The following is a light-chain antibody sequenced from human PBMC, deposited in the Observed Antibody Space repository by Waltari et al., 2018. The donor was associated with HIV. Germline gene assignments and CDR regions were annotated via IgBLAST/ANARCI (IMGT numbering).Light chain of an antibody. J-gene: IGKJ2*01. CDR3: MQGLQTPYT. CDR1: QRLLHRNGNYF. CDR2: WGS. Sequence: IVMAQSPLSLPVNPGESASISCRSNQRLLHRNGNYFFDWYVHKPVQSPHLLIYWGSICASGVPDRFSGSASCTDYTLKISRVDAEDVGVYYGMQGLQTPYTFGHGTKLEIK. V-gene: IGKV2-28*01.